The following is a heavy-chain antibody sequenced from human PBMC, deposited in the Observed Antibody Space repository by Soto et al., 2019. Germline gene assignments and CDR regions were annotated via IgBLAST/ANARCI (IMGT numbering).Heavy chain of an antibody. D-gene: IGHD3-16*02. CDR1: GDSLSTYY. CDR2: IHDTGRT. Sequence: WETLSLTCTVSGDSLSTYYWSWIRQPAGERLEWIGRIHDTGRTNYNPSLKSRVTMSVDTSKNHFSLRVNSVAAADTAVYYCASEGVSGTYRFDSWGQGTLVTVSS. J-gene: IGHJ4*02. V-gene: IGHV4-4*07. CDR3: ASEGVSGTYRFDS.